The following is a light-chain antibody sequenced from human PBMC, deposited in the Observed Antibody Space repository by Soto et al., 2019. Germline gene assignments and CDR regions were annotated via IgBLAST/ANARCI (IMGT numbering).Light chain of an antibody. CDR3: HQYPSCRRT. Sequence: IVMTQSPDTLSLSPGDRATLSCRASQNVATNMAWYQQKPGQPPRLLIHGASIRATGVPARFSGSGSGTEFTLTIDSLQSEDFAVFYCHQYPSCRRTFGRGTRVEV. CDR1: QNVATN. J-gene: IGKJ4*02. CDR2: GAS. V-gene: IGKV3-15*01.